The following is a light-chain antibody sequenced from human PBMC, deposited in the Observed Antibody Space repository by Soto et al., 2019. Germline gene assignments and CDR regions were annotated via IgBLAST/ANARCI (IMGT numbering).Light chain of an antibody. Sequence: EIVLTQSPATLSLSPGERATLSCRASQNIINSLAWYQQKPGQAPRLLIYDASNRATGIPARFSGSGSGTDFTLTITSLEPEDFAVYYCQQRAKLITFGQGTRLEIK. CDR3: QQRAKLIT. J-gene: IGKJ5*01. CDR1: QNIINS. V-gene: IGKV3-11*01. CDR2: DAS.